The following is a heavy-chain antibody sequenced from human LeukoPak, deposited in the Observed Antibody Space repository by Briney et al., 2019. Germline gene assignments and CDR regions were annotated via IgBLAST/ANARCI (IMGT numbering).Heavy chain of an antibody. CDR2: IYYSGST. V-gene: IGHV4-59*01. CDR1: GGSISSYY. CDR3: ARDPDSRGYPNWYFDL. D-gene: IGHD3-22*01. Sequence: PSETLSLTCTVSGGSISSYYWSWIRQPPGKGLEWIGYIYYSGSTNYNPSLKSRVTISVDTSKTQFSLKLSSVSAADTAVYYCARDPDSRGYPNWYFDLWGRGTLVTVSS. J-gene: IGHJ2*01.